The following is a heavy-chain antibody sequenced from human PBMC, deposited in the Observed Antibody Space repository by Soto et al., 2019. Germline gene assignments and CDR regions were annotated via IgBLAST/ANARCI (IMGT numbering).Heavy chain of an antibody. J-gene: IGHJ4*02. V-gene: IGHV3-11*01. CDR2: IITSGRRI. Sequence: GGSLRLSCAASGFTFSDYYMSWIRQAPGKGLEWVSYIITSGRRIYYADSVKGRFTISWDNAKNSLYLQMNSLRAEDTAVYYCARDQDYFDHWGQGTLVTVSS. CDR1: GFTFSDYY. CDR3: ARDQDYFDH.